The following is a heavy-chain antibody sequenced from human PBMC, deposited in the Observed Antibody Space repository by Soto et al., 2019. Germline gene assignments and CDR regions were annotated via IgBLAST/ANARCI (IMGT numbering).Heavy chain of an antibody. CDR1: GGTFSSYA. J-gene: IGHJ6*02. CDR3: ASYCSSTSCRRYYYYGMDV. D-gene: IGHD2-2*01. V-gene: IGHV1-69*01. Sequence: QVQLVQSGAEMKKPGSSVKVSCKASGGTFSSYAISWVRQAPGQGLEWMGGIIPIFGTANYAQKFQGRVTITADESTSTADMELGSLRSEDTAVYYCASYCSSTSCRRYYYYGMDVWGQGTTFTVSS. CDR2: IIPIFGTA.